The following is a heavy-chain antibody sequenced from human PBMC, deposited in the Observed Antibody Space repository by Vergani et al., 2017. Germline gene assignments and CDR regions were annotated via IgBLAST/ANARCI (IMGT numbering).Heavy chain of an antibody. V-gene: IGHV1-69*14. CDR1: GGTFSSYA. CDR3: ARDEEDYGDVGIPRGPYGAYYYYMDV. J-gene: IGHJ6*03. D-gene: IGHD4-17*01. Sequence: QVQLVQSGAEVKKPGSSVKVSCKASGGTFSSYAISWVRQAPGQGLEWMGRIIPISGTANYAQKFQGRVTITADKSTSTAYMELSSLRSEDTAVYYCARDEEDYGDVGIPRGPYGAYYYYMDVWGKGTTVTVSS. CDR2: IIPISGTA.